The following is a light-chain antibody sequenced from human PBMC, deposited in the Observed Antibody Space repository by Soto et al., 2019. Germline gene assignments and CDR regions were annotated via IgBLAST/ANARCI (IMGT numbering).Light chain of an antibody. CDR1: SSDVGTYNL. V-gene: IGLV2-23*02. Sequence: QSARTQPASLSRSPGQSLTISCTGSSSDVGTYNLVSWYQQHPGEASKLMSYKVTKRPSGVSNRFSCSKSGNTASLTISRLLAEDEADYYCCSYAGSSYVFGAGAKVTVL. J-gene: IGLJ1*01. CDR3: CSYAGSSYV. CDR2: KVT.